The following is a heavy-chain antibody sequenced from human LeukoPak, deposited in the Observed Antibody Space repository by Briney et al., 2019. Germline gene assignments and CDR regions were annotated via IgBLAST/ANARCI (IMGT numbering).Heavy chain of an antibody. CDR2: IYHSGST. CDR3: ARDTPRFDP. J-gene: IGHJ5*02. Sequence: SETLSLTCTVSGGSISSGGYYWSWIRQPPGKGLEWIGYIYHSGSTYYNPSLKSRVTISVDRSKNQFSLKLSSVTAADTAVYYCARDTPRFDPWGQGTLVTVSS. CDR1: GGSISSGGYY. V-gene: IGHV4-30-2*01.